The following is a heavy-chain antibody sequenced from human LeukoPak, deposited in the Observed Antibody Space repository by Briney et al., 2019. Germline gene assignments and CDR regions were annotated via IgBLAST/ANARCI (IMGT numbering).Heavy chain of an antibody. Sequence: PSQTLSLTCTVSGGSISSGSYYWSWIRQPAGKGLEWIGRIYTSGSTNYNPSLKGRVTISVDTSKNQFSLKLSSVTAADTAVYYCARGLPRWLVVGYMDVWGKGTTVTVSS. J-gene: IGHJ6*03. V-gene: IGHV4-61*02. CDR1: GGSISSGSYY. D-gene: IGHD5-24*01. CDR3: ARGLPRWLVVGYMDV. CDR2: IYTSGST.